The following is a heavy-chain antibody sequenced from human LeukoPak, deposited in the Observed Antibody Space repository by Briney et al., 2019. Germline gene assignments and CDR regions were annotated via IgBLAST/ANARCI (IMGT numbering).Heavy chain of an antibody. CDR3: ARGYGSGSPLDY. Sequence: ASVKVSCKASGYTFTSYYVHWVRQAPGQGLEWMGKINPSGGSTSYAQKFQGRVTMTRDMSTSTVYMELSSLRSEDTAVYYCARGYGSGSPLDYWGQGTLVTVSS. J-gene: IGHJ4*02. CDR2: INPSGGST. V-gene: IGHV1-46*01. CDR1: GYTFTSYY. D-gene: IGHD3-10*01.